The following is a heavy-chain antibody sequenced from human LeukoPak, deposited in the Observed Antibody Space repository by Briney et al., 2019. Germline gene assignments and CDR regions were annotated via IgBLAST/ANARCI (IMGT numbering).Heavy chain of an antibody. J-gene: IGHJ6*04. V-gene: IGHV4-38-2*01. CDR2: IYHSGST. D-gene: IGHD3-10*01. Sequence: PSETLSLTCAVSGYSISSGYYWGWIRQPPGKGLERIGSIYHSGSTYYNPSLKSRVTISVDTSKNQFSLKLSSVTAADTAVYYCARWDGSGRVYGMDVWGKGTTVTVSS. CDR1: GYSISSGYY. CDR3: ARWDGSGRVYGMDV.